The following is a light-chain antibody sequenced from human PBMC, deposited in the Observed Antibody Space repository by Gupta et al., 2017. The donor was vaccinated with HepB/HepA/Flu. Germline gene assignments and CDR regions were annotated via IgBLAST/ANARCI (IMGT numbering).Light chain of an antibody. CDR3: QSYDSSLSGVV. CDR2: GNS. Sequence: QSVLTQPPSVSGAPGHRVTISCTGSSSNIGAGYDVHWYQQLPGTAPKLLIYGNSNRPSGVPDRFSGSKSGTSASLAITGLQAEEEADYYCQSYDSSLSGVVFSGGTKLTVL. J-gene: IGLJ2*01. V-gene: IGLV1-40*01. CDR1: SSNIGAGYD.